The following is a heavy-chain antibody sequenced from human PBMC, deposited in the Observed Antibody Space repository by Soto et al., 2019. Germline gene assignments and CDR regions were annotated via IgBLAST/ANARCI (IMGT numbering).Heavy chain of an antibody. CDR3: ARTSIVASGPMDV. Sequence: GSLRLSCAASGFTFSSYAMSWVRQAPGKGLEWVSAISGSGGSTYYADSVKGRFTISRDNAENTLYLQMNSLRAEDTAVYYCARTSIVASGPMDVWGKGTTVTVSS. J-gene: IGHJ6*03. CDR1: GFTFSSYA. CDR2: ISGSGGST. V-gene: IGHV3-23*01. D-gene: IGHD6-6*01.